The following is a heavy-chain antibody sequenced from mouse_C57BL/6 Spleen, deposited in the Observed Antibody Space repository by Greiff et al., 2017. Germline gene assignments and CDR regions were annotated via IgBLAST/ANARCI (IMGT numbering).Heavy chain of an antibody. D-gene: IGHD2-4*01. CDR3: VRHDYDAAGFAY. Sequence: EVQLVESGGGLVQPKGSLKLSCAASGFSFNTYAMNWVRQAPGKGLEWVARIRSKSNNYATYYADSVKDRFTISRDDSESMLYLQMNNLKTEDTAMYYCVRHDYDAAGFAYWGQGTLVTVSA. V-gene: IGHV10-1*01. CDR2: IRSKSNNYAT. J-gene: IGHJ3*01. CDR1: GFSFNTYA.